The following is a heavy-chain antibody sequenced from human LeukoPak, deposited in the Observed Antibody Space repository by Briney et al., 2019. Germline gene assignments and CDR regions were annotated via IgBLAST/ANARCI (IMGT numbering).Heavy chain of an antibody. CDR3: ASLDPGDAFDI. V-gene: IGHV1-46*01. Sequence: GASVKVSCKASGYTFTSYYMHWLRQAPGQGLEWMGIINPSGGSTTYAQKFQGRVTMTRDTSTSTVYMELSSLRSEDTAVYYCASLDPGDAFDIWGQGTMVTVSS. CDR1: GYTFTSYY. J-gene: IGHJ3*02. CDR2: INPSGGST.